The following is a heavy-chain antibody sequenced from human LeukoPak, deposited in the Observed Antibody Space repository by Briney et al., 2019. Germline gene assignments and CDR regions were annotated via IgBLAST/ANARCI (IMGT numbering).Heavy chain of an antibody. Sequence: GGSLRLSCAASGFTFRSYAMSWVRQAPGKGLEWVSTISGSGGGTYYADSVKGRFTISRDNSKNTLYFQMNSLRAEDTAVYYCAKDVGNYYDSSGLNWGQGTLVTVSS. V-gene: IGHV3-23*01. CDR2: ISGSGGGT. D-gene: IGHD3-22*01. J-gene: IGHJ4*02. CDR1: GFTFRSYA. CDR3: AKDVGNYYDSSGLN.